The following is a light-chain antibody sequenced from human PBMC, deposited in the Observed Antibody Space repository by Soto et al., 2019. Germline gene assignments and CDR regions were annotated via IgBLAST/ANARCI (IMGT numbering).Light chain of an antibody. Sequence: QSVLTQPASVSGSPGQSITMSCTGSSSDVGNYNLVSWYQQHPGKAPKLIIYEVSKRPSGVSNRFSGSKSGNTASLTISGLLPEDEADYYCCSYASSSTSRVFGGGTKLTVL. CDR1: SSDVGNYNL. J-gene: IGLJ3*02. CDR2: EVS. CDR3: CSYASSSTSRV. V-gene: IGLV2-23*02.